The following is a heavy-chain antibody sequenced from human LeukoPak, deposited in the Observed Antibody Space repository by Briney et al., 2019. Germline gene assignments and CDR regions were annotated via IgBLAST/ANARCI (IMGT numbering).Heavy chain of an antibody. CDR1: GGSFSGYY. CDR3: ARGLYTYNAWYFDN. D-gene: IGHD2-2*02. J-gene: IGHJ4*02. V-gene: IGHV4-34*01. Sequence: SETLSLTCAVYGGSFSGYYWSWIRQPPGKGLEWIGEINHYGSINYNPSLKSRVTISVDTSKNQFSLRLSSVTAADTAVYYCARGLYTYNAWYFDNWGQGTLVTVSS. CDR2: INHYGSI.